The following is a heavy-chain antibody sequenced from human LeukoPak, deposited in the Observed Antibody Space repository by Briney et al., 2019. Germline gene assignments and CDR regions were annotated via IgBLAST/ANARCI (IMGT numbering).Heavy chain of an antibody. D-gene: IGHD6-19*01. V-gene: IGHV3-33*01. J-gene: IGHJ4*02. CDR3: ARDRVAVSGHVGY. CDR1: GFTFSSYG. Sequence: GRSLRPSCAASGFTFSSYGMHWVRQAPGKGLEWVAVIWYDGSTEYYGDSVKGRFTISRDNSKNTLYLQMNSLRAEDTAVYYCARDRVAVSGHVGYWGQGTLVTVSS. CDR2: IWYDGSTE.